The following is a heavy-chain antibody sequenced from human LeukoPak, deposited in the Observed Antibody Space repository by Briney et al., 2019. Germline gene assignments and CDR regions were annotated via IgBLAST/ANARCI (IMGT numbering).Heavy chain of an antibody. CDR1: GFTFSTYS. CDR2: IGGSSTSI. CDR3: AREEGKQQMEAFDY. V-gene: IGHV3-21*01. Sequence: GGSLRLSCAASGFTFSTYSMNWVRQAPGKGLEWVSSIGGSSTSIYYAGSVKGRFTISRDNAKNSQYLQMNSLRAEDTAVYYCAREEGKQQMEAFDYWGQGTLVTVSS. D-gene: IGHD6-13*01. J-gene: IGHJ4*02.